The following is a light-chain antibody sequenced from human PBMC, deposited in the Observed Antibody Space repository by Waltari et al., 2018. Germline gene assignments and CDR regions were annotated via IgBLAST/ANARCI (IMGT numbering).Light chain of an antibody. CDR2: AVF. V-gene: IGKV1-8*01. Sequence: AIRVTQSPSSLSASTGDSVTITCRARQDIRTYLGWYQQKPGKAPKLLLYAVFTLQSGVPSRFSGSGSGTDFALHIQNLQSEDFATYFCQQYYAFPRTFGQGTRVEV. CDR3: QQYYAFPRT. J-gene: IGKJ1*01. CDR1: QDIRTY.